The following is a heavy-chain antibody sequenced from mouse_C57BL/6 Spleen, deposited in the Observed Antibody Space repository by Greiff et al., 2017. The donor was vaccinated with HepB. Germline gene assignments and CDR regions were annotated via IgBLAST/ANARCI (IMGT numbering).Heavy chain of an antibody. CDR1: GFTFSSYA. CDR3: ARDVDGYFDV. V-gene: IGHV5-4*01. CDR2: ISDGGGYT. Sequence: EVQGVESGGGLVKPGGSLKLSCAASGFTFSSYAMSWVRQTPEKRLEWVATISDGGGYTYYPDNVKGRFTISRDNAKNNLYLQMSQRRAEDTAMYYCARDVDGYFDVWGTGTTVTVSA. J-gene: IGHJ1*03.